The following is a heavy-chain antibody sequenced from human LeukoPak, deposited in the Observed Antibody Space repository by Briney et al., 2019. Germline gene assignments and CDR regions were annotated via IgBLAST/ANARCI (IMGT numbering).Heavy chain of an antibody. J-gene: IGHJ4*02. V-gene: IGHV4-61*03. Sequence: SETLSLTCAVSAGSFSSGNYYWHWIRQPPGEGLEWIGFIYYIGTTNYNPSLKSRVTISVDTSKNHFSLKLTSVTAADTAVYYCARAYGPNSPLYWGQGTLVTVSS. CDR1: AGSFSSGNYY. CDR3: ARAYGPNSPLY. D-gene: IGHD4-23*01. CDR2: IYYIGTT.